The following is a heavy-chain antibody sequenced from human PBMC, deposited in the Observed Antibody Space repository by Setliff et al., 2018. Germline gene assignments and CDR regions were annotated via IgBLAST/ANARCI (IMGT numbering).Heavy chain of an antibody. J-gene: IGHJ5*02. CDR1: GFSINNYA. V-gene: IGHV3-23*01. Sequence: PGGSLRLSCEASGFSINNYAMSWVRQAAGKGLEWVSGISDSGGTTYYADSVKGRFTMSRDFSKNTLYLEMSNLRAEDTAVYYCARDVFDFRTGQAGPWGQGTRVTVSS. CDR2: ISDSGGTT. D-gene: IGHD3-3*01. CDR3: ARDVFDFRTGQAGP.